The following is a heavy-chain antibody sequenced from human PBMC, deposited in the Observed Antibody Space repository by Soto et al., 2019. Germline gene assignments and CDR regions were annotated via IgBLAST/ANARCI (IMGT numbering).Heavy chain of an antibody. V-gene: IGHV3-23*01. CDR3: AKDPNGSGWLYNWFYX. D-gene: IGHD6-19*01. CDR1: GCTFSSRA. J-gene: IGHJ5*02. CDR2: INCSGGST. Sequence: WESLTLPCAASGCTFSSRAMRWVRQPPGKGLEWVSSINCSGGSTSYADSVKVRFTISRDNSKNTLYLQMNSLRAEDTAVYYCAKDPNGSGWLYNWFYXWGQVTLVTVSX.